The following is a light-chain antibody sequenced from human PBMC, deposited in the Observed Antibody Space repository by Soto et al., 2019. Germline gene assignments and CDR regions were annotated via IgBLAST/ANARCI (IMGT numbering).Light chain of an antibody. Sequence: QSALTQPGSVSGSPGQSITISCTGTSXDVGGYNYVSWYQQHPGKAPKLMIYEVSDRPSGVSNRFSGSKSGNTASLTISGLQAEDEADYYCSSYTTANTYVFGTGTKVSV. J-gene: IGLJ1*01. V-gene: IGLV2-14*01. CDR3: SSYTTANTYV. CDR1: SXDVGGYNY. CDR2: EVS.